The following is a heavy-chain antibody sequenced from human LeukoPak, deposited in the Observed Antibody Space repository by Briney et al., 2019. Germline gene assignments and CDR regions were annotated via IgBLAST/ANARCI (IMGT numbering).Heavy chain of an antibody. V-gene: IGHV1-2*02. CDR2: IKPNSGGT. CDR1: GYSFADYY. D-gene: IGHD6-19*01. J-gene: IGHJ6*03. Sequence: ASVKVSCKASGYSFADYYMHWVRQAPGQGLEWMGWIKPNSGGTRSAQKFQGRVTMTRDTSISTAYMELSRLTSDDTAVYYCARGVAGPYYYYYMDVWGRGTTVTVSS. CDR3: ARGVAGPYYYYYMDV.